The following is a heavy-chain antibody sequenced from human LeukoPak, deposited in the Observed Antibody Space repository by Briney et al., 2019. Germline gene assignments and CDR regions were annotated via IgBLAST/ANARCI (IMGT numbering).Heavy chain of an antibody. V-gene: IGHV4-61*10. J-gene: IGHJ4*02. CDR2: IYYSGST. CDR1: GGSISSGSYY. CDR3: ARVVASTSIDS. Sequence: SETLSLTCTVSGGSISSGSYYWRWIRQPAGKGLEWIGYIYYSGSTNYSPSLKSRVTISVDTSKNQFSLRLNSVTAADTAIYYCARVVASTSIDSWGQGTLVTVSS. D-gene: IGHD2-15*01.